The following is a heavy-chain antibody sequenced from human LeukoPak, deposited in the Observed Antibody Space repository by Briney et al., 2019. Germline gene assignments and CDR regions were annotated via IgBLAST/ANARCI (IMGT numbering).Heavy chain of an antibody. CDR1: GFTFSDHY. J-gene: IGHJ3*02. Sequence: PGGSLRLSCAASGFTFSDHYMDWVRQAPGKGLEWVGRTRNKANSYTTEYAASVKGRFTISRDDSKNSLYLQMNSLKTEDTAVYYCAREYYGFWSGYYDAFDIWGQGTMVTVSS. CDR3: AREYYGFWSGYYDAFDI. V-gene: IGHV3-72*01. CDR2: TRNKANSYTT. D-gene: IGHD3-3*01.